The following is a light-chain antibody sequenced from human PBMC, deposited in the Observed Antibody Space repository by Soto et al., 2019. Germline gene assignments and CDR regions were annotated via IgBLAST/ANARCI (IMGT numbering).Light chain of an antibody. CDR3: VSFAGCTYV. CDR2: DVN. CDR1: SSDVGAYIF. J-gene: IGLJ1*01. Sequence: QCGLSQPPSESGSPGQSVTISYTGTSSDVGAYIFVSWYPQHPGKAPKLMVYDVNRRPPGVPDRFFGSKSGNTASLTVSGLQAEDEADYYYVSFAGCTYVFGTGTKVTV. V-gene: IGLV2-8*01.